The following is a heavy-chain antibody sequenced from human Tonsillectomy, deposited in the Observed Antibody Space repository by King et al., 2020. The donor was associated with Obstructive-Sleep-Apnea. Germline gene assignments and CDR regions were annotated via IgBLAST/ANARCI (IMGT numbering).Heavy chain of an antibody. V-gene: IGHV3-74*01. J-gene: IGHJ6*02. CDR3: ALGTPYSYYGMDV. CDR2: SNSDGSSI. CDR1: GFTFITYW. Sequence: EVQLVESGGGLVQPGESLRLSCTASGFTFITYWMHWVRQAPGKGLVWVSRSNSDGSSISNADSVKGRFTVSRDNAKKTLYLQMNSLRAEDTAVYYCALGTPYSYYGMDVWGQGTTVTVSS. D-gene: IGHD1-1*01.